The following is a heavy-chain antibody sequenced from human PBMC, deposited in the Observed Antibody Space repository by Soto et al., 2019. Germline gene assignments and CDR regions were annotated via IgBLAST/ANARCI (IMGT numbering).Heavy chain of an antibody. J-gene: IGHJ6*02. D-gene: IGHD5-18*01. CDR3: ARTSMQSRGYSYGHGGMGV. V-gene: IGHV5-10-1*01. Sequence: PGESLKISCKGSGYSFTSYWIDWVRQMPGKGLEWMGRIDPSDSYTNYSPSFQGHVTISADKSISTAYLQWSSLKASDTAMYYCARTSMQSRGYSYGHGGMGVWGQGTTVTVSS. CDR2: IDPSDSYT. CDR1: GYSFTSYW.